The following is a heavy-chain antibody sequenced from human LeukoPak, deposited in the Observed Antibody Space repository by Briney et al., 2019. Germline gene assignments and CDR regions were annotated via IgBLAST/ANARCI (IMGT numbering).Heavy chain of an antibody. CDR1: GGSISSHY. CDR3: ASWSRRLLAFDY. CDR2: IYYSGST. V-gene: IGHV4-59*11. D-gene: IGHD2-15*01. Sequence: SETLSLTCTVSGGSISSHYRSWIRQPPGKGLEWIGYIYYSGSTNYNPSLKSRVTISVDTSKNQFSLKLSSVTAADTAVYYCASWSRRLLAFDYWGQGTLVTVSS. J-gene: IGHJ4*02.